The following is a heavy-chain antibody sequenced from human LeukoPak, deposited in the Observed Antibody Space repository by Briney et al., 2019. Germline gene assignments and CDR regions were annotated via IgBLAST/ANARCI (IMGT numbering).Heavy chain of an antibody. CDR3: ARVHPARGGSTWFDP. CDR1: GYSFTSYW. J-gene: IGHJ5*02. Sequence: GESLKISCKGSGYSFTSYWIGWVRQMPGKGLEWMGIIYPGDSDTRYSPSFQGQVTISADKSISTAYLQWSSLKASDTAMYYCARVHPARGGSTWFDPWGQGTLVTVS. D-gene: IGHD1-1*01. CDR2: IYPGDSDT. V-gene: IGHV5-51*01.